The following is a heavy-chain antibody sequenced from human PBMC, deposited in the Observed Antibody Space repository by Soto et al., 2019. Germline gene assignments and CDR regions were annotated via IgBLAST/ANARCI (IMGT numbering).Heavy chain of an antibody. J-gene: IGHJ3*02. CDR3: PSSDGSGTRPYDAFDI. D-gene: IGHD3-10*01. Sequence: EVQLVESGGGLVKPGGSLRLSCAASGFTFSNAWMTWVRQAPGKGLEWVGRIKSKTDGGTTDYAAPVKGRFTISRDDSKNKLYLQMNSLKTEDTAVYYCPSSDGSGTRPYDAFDICGQGTMVTVSS. V-gene: IGHV3-15*07. CDR2: IKSKTDGGTT. CDR1: GFTFSNAW.